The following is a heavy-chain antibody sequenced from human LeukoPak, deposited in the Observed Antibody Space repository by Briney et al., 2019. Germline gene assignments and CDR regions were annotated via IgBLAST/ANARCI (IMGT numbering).Heavy chain of an antibody. CDR1: GGSISSYY. CDR3: ARDQYYYDSSGYGGLYYFDY. V-gene: IGHV4-4*07. CDR2: IYTSGST. J-gene: IGHJ4*02. Sequence: SETLSLTCTVSGGSISSYYWSWIRQPAGKGLEWIGRIYTSGSTNYNPSLKSRVTMSVDTSKNQFSLTLSSVPAADTAVYYCARDQYYYDSSGYGGLYYFDYWGQGTLVTVSS. D-gene: IGHD3-22*01.